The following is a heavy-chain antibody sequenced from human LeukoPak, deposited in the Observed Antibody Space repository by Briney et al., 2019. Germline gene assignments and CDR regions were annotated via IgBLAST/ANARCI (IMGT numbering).Heavy chain of an antibody. V-gene: IGHV3-21*01. D-gene: IGHD3-3*01. Sequence: GGSLRLSCAASGFTFSSYAMSWVRQAPGKGLEWVSSISSSSSYIYYADSVKGRFTISRDNAKNSLYLQMNSLRAEDTAVYYCARVYYDFWSGYSHYYYYYMDVWGKGTTVTVSS. CDR2: ISSSSSYI. J-gene: IGHJ6*03. CDR1: GFTFSSYA. CDR3: ARVYYDFWSGYSHYYYYYMDV.